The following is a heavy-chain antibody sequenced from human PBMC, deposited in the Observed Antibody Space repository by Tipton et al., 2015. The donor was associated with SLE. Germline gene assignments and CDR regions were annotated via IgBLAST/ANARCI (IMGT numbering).Heavy chain of an antibody. CDR2: IYYSGST. V-gene: IGHV4-59*11. Sequence: TLSLTCTVSGGSISSHYWSWIRQPPGKGLEWIGYIYYSGSTNYNPSLKSRVTISVDTSKNQFSLKLSSVTAADAAVYYCARGQYNWNYFALWGRGTLVTVSS. CDR1: GGSISSHY. D-gene: IGHD1-20*01. CDR3: ARGQYNWNYFAL. J-gene: IGHJ2*01.